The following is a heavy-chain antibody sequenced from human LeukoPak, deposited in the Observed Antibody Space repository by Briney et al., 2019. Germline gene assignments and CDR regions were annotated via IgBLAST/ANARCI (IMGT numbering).Heavy chain of an antibody. Sequence: ASVKVSCKASGCTFSSYAISWVRQAPGQGLEWMGGIIPIFGTANYAQKFQGRVTITADESTSTAYMELSSLRSEDTAVYYCARLSGGWRLYYFDYWGQGTLVTVSS. CDR1: GCTFSSYA. D-gene: IGHD6-19*01. CDR3: ARLSGGWRLYYFDY. J-gene: IGHJ4*02. CDR2: IIPIFGTA. V-gene: IGHV1-69*13.